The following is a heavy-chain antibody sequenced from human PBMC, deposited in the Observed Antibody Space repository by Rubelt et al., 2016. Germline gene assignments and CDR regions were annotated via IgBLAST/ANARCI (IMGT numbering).Heavy chain of an antibody. Sequence: QVRLQQWGAGLLKPSETLSLTCAVYGGSFSDYYWSWIRQPPGKGLEWIGEINHSGSTNYNPSLKSRVTVSVDTSKNQFSLKLSSGTAAATAVYCWARGCGFNFRVRGVMGYWGQGTLVTVSS. V-gene: IGHV4-34*01. CDR2: INHSGST. CDR3: ARGCGFNFRVRGVMGY. D-gene: IGHD2-21*01. CDR1: GGSFSDYY. J-gene: IGHJ4*02.